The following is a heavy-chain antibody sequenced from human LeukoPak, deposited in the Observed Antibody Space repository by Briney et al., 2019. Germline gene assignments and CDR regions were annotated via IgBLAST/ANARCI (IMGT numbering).Heavy chain of an antibody. J-gene: IGHJ6*02. V-gene: IGHV3-30*18. D-gene: IGHD3-10*01. Sequence: TGGSLRLSCAASGFTFSSYGMHWVRQAPGKGLEWVAVISYDGSNKYYADSVKGRFTISRDNSKNTLYLQMNSLRAEDTAVYYCAKEGGVYYYGSGPGYYGMDVWGQGTTVTVSS. CDR1: GFTFSSYG. CDR3: AKEGGVYYYGSGPGYYGMDV. CDR2: ISYDGSNK.